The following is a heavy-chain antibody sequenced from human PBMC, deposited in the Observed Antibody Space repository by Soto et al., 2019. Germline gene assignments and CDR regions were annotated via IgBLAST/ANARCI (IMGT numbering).Heavy chain of an antibody. CDR2: IYYSGST. D-gene: IGHD2-15*01. CDR1: GGSISSGGYY. Sequence: SETLSLTCTVSGGSISSGGYYWSWIRQHPGKGLEWIGYIYYSGSTYYNPSLKSRVTISVDTSKNQFSLKLSSVTAADTAVYYCARVDCSGGSCYLKRGFDYWGQGTLVTVSS. J-gene: IGHJ4*02. V-gene: IGHV4-31*03. CDR3: ARVDCSGGSCYLKRGFDY.